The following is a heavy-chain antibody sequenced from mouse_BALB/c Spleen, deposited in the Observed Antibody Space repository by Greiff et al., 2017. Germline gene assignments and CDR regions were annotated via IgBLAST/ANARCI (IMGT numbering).Heavy chain of an antibody. D-gene: IGHD1-1*01. CDR3: ARFYYGTFDY. CDR1: GYTFTSYW. V-gene: IGHV1-69*02. CDR2: IDPSDSYT. J-gene: IGHJ2*01. Sequence: VQLQQSGAELVKPGASVKLSCKASGYTFTSYWMHWVKQRPGQGLEWIGEIDPSDSYTNYNQKFKGKATLTVDKSSSTAYMQLSSLTSEDSAVYYCARFYYGTFDYWGQGTTLTVSS.